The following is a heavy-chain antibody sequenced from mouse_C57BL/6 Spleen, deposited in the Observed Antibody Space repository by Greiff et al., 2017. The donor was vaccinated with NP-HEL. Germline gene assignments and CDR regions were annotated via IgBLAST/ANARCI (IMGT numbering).Heavy chain of an antibody. Sequence: QVQLQQPGTELVKPGASVKLSCKASGYTFTSYWMHWVKQRPGQGLEWIGNINPSNGGTNYNEKFKSKATLTVDKSSSTAYMQLSSLTSEGSAIYYCAREMVVAYYYAMDYWGQGTSVTVSS. CDR3: AREMVVAYYYAMDY. V-gene: IGHV1-53*01. CDR1: GYTFTSYW. D-gene: IGHD1-1*01. J-gene: IGHJ4*01. CDR2: INPSNGGT.